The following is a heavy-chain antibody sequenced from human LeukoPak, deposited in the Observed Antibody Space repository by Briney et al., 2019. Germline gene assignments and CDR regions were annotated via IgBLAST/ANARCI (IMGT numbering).Heavy chain of an antibody. J-gene: IGHJ4*02. CDR1: GFTFSSYS. Sequence: PGGSLRLSCAASGFTFSSYSMNWVRQAPGKGLEWVSYISSSSSTIYYADSVKGRFTISRDNAKNSLYLQMNSLRAEDTAVYYCAREILTARDYWGQGTLVTVSS. V-gene: IGHV3-48*04. CDR2: ISSSSSTI. CDR3: AREILTARDY. D-gene: IGHD2-21*02.